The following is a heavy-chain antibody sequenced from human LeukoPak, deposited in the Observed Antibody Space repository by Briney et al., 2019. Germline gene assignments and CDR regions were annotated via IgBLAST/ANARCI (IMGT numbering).Heavy chain of an antibody. CDR2: IKHSGST. CDR3: ARGLLPPRFDY. CDR1: GGSFSGYY. J-gene: IGHJ4*02. D-gene: IGHD1-14*01. V-gene: IGHV4-34*01. Sequence: PESPSLTCAVYGGSFSGYYSSWIRQPPGKGLEWIGEIKHSGSTNYTPSLKSRVTISVDTSKDQSSLKLSSVTAADTAVYYCARGLLPPRFDYWGQGTLVTVSS.